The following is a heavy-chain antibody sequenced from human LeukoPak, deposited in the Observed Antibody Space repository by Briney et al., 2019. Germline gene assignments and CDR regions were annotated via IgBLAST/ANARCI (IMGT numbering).Heavy chain of an antibody. CDR3: ARYPTQNAFDI. J-gene: IGHJ3*02. CDR1: GGSFCGYY. Sequence: PSETLSLTCAVYGGSFCGYYWSWIRQPPGKGLEWIGEINHSGSTNYNPSLKSRVTISVDTSKNQFSLKLSSVTAADTAVYYCARYPTQNAFDIWGQGTMVTVSS. CDR2: INHSGST. V-gene: IGHV4-34*01.